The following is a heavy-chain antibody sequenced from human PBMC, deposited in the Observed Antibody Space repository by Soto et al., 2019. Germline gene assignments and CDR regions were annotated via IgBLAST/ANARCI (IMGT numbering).Heavy chain of an antibody. CDR2: GNTYNGTP. Sequence: QVQLVQSGGEVKKPGASVKVSCKASGYTFTNYAISWVRQAPGRGLEWMERGNTYNGTPNYAQIFQGRVTMTPDTSTGTAYMELRSLKSDDSAVYYCARDSQYSTDWQRFDSWGQGTLVTVSS. CDR1: GYTFTNYA. D-gene: IGHD6-6*01. J-gene: IGHJ4*02. CDR3: ARDSQYSTDWQRFDS. V-gene: IGHV1-18*01.